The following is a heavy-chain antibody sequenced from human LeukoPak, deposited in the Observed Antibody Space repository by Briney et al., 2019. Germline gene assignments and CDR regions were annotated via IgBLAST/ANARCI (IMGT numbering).Heavy chain of an antibody. CDR2: ISAYNGNT. D-gene: IGHD5-18*01. CDR1: GYTFTSYY. J-gene: IGHJ3*02. CDR3: ARDAVDTALATFDI. Sequence: ASVKVSCKASGYTFTSYYMHWVRQAPGQGLEWMGWISAYNGNTNYAQKLQGRVTMTTDTSTSTAYMELRSLRSDDTAVYYCARDAVDTALATFDIWGQGTMVTVSS. V-gene: IGHV1-18*01.